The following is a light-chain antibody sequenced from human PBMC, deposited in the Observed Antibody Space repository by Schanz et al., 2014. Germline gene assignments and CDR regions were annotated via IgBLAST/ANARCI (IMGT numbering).Light chain of an antibody. CDR3: QQYGSSHT. V-gene: IGKV3-20*01. CDR2: GAS. CDR1: HSVSSN. J-gene: IGKJ2*01. Sequence: IVLTQSPATLSVSPGERATLSCRASHSVSSNLAWYQQKPGQAPRLLIYGASSRATGIPDRFSGSGSGTDFTLTISRLEPEDFAVYYCQQYGSSHTFGQGTKLEIK.